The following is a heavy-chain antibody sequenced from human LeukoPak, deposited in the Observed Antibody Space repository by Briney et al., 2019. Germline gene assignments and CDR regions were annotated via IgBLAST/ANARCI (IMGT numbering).Heavy chain of an antibody. CDR2: MNPNSGNT. CDR3: ARGVSEWELPGNNWFGP. V-gene: IGHV1-8*03. J-gene: IGHJ5*02. Sequence: ASVKVSCKASGYTFTSCDINWVRQATGQGLEWMGWMNPNSGNTGYAQKFQGRVTITRNTSISTAYMELSSLRSEDTAVYYCARGVSEWELPGNNWFGPWGQGTLVTVSS. CDR1: GYTFTSCD. D-gene: IGHD1-26*01.